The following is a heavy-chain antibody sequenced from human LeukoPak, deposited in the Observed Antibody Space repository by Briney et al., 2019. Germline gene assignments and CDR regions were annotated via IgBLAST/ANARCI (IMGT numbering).Heavy chain of an antibody. D-gene: IGHD6-13*01. CDR1: GYTFTGYH. V-gene: IGHV1-8*02. J-gene: IGHJ4*02. CDR3: ARGKGSSWYDY. Sequence: ASVKVSCRASGYTFTGYHIHWVRQATGQGLEWMGWMNPNSGNTGYAQKFQGRVTMTRNTSISTAYMELSSLRSEDTAVYYCARGKGSSWYDYWGQGTLVTVSS. CDR2: MNPNSGNT.